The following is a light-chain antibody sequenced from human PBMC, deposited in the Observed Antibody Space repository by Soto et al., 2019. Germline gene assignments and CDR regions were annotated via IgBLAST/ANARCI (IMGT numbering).Light chain of an antibody. CDR2: EVS. CDR1: SSDGGGYKY. J-gene: IGLJ2*01. V-gene: IGLV2-14*01. Sequence: QSVLTQPASVSGSPGQSITISCTGTSSDGGGYKYVSWYQQHPGKAPKLMIYEVSNRPSGVSNRFSGSKSGNTVSLTISGLQSEDEANYYCSSYTGNSTYVVFGGGTKLTVL. CDR3: SSYTGNSTYVV.